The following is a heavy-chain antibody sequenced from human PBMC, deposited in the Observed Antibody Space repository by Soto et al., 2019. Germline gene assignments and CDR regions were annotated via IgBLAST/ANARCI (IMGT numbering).Heavy chain of an antibody. Sequence: SETLSLTCTVSGASITTDYWSWIRQPPGKGLEWIGYISYSGSTDYNPSLKSRVTISFDASKNQISLQVRSATAADAAVYYCARDLKEYCSDGKCNWFDPWGQGTLVTVSS. V-gene: IGHV4-59*01. CDR1: GASITTDY. D-gene: IGHD2-15*01. J-gene: IGHJ5*02. CDR2: ISYSGST. CDR3: ARDLKEYCSDGKCNWFDP.